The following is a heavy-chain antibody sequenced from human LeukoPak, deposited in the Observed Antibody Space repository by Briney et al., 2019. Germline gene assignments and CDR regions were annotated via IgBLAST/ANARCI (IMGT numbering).Heavy chain of an antibody. J-gene: IGHJ4*02. V-gene: IGHV3-23*01. CDR2: VSGSGSSS. CDR1: GFIFSSYA. D-gene: IGHD6-13*01. Sequence: GGSLRLSCAASGFIFSSYALTWVRQAPGKGLEWVSVVSGSGSSSYYADSVKGRFTISRDNSKTTVFLQMNSLRVEDTAIYYCAKDIAAAGDYWGQGTLVTVSS. CDR3: AKDIAAAGDY.